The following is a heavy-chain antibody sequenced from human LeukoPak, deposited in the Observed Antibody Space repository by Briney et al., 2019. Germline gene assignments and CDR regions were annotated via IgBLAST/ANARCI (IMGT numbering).Heavy chain of an antibody. CDR3: AGINITIFGVVINSPPSMDV. J-gene: IGHJ6*02. CDR2: INHSGST. V-gene: IGHV4-39*07. D-gene: IGHD3-3*01. Sequence: SETLSLTCTVSGGSISSSSYYWGWIRQPPGKGLEWIGEINHSGSTNYNPSLKSRVTISVDTSKNQFSLKLSSVTAADTAVYYCAGINITIFGVVINSPPSMDVWGQGTTVTVSS. CDR1: GGSISSSSYY.